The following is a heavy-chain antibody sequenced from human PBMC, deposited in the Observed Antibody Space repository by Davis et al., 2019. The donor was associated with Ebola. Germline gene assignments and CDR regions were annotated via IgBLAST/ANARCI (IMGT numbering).Heavy chain of an antibody. D-gene: IGHD3-22*01. CDR2: IYSGGST. V-gene: IGHV3-53*01. J-gene: IGHJ4*02. CDR3: ARDRHDSGGYYSDY. CDR1: GFTVSSNY. Sequence: GESLKISCAASGFTVSSNYMSWVRQAPGKGLEWVSVIYSGGSTYYADSVKGRFIVSRDNSKNTLYLQMNSLRAEDTAVFYCARDRHDSGGYYSDYWGQGTLITVSS.